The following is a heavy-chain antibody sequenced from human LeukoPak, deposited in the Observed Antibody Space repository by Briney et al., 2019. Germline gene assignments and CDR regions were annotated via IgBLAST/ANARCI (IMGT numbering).Heavy chain of an antibody. D-gene: IGHD6-19*01. CDR1: GFTFSSYA. CDR3: AKASSGWSVGGY. CDR2: ISGSGGST. V-gene: IGHV3-23*01. J-gene: IGHJ4*02. Sequence: AGGSLRLSCAASGFTFSSYAMSWVRPTPGKGLEWVSAISGSGGSTYYADSVKGRFTISRDNSKNTLYLQMNSLRAEDTAVYYCAKASSGWSVGGYWGQGTLVTVSS.